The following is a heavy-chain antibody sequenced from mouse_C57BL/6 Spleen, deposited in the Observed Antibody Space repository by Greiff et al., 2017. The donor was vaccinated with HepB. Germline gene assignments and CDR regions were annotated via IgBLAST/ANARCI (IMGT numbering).Heavy chain of an antibody. CDR1: GYTFTDYY. CDR3: ARDYYGSTLNV. Sequence: QVQLQQSGAELVRPGASVKLSCKASGYTFTDYYINWVKQRPGQGLEWIARIYPGSGNTYYNEKFKGKATLTAEKSSSTAYMQLSSLTSEDSAVYFCARDYYGSTLNVWGTGTTVTVSS. D-gene: IGHD1-1*01. J-gene: IGHJ1*03. V-gene: IGHV1-76*01. CDR2: IYPGSGNT.